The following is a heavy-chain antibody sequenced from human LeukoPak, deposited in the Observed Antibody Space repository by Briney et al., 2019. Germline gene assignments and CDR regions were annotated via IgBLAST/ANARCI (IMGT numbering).Heavy chain of an antibody. D-gene: IGHD4-17*01. V-gene: IGHV3-73*01. CDR2: IRSNANSYAT. J-gene: IGHJ6*03. Sequence: GGYMRLSYPFSGFTFSGSAKHWVRQAYAKGMEWVGRIRSNANSYATAYAASVKGRFTISRNDSKNTAYLQMNSLKTEDTAVYYCTRHLDYVGYYYYYMDVWGKGTTVTVSS. CDR1: GFTFSGSA. CDR3: TRHLDYVGYYYYYMDV.